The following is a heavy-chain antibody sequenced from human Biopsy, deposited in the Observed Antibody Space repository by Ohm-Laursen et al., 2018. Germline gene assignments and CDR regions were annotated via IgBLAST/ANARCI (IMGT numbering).Heavy chain of an antibody. V-gene: IGHV3-9*01. CDR3: TKRRTAVRPFDS. J-gene: IGHJ4*01. CDR2: ISGSSNNI. D-gene: IGHD6-25*01. Sequence: SLRLSCAASGFIFSDYGMHWVRQAPGKGLEWVSGISGSSNNIIYADPVRGRFTISRDNAKSSLYLEMNSLRSEDTAFYYCTKRRTAVRPFDSWGHGTLVTVSS. CDR1: GFIFSDYG.